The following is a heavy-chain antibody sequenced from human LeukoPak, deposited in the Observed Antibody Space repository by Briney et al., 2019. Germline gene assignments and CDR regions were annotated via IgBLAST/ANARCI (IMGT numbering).Heavy chain of an antibody. CDR1: GGSISNGDYF. D-gene: IGHD3-9*01. Sequence: PSETLSLTCSVSGGSISNGDYFWSWVRQPAGKGLEWIGRIYANGRTNYSPSLKSRVTISVDTSKNQFFLKLISVTAADTAVYYCVRAIDDILAGYQSRGFGPWGQGTLVTVSS. CDR2: IYANGRT. J-gene: IGHJ5*02. CDR3: VRAIDDILAGYQSRGFGP. V-gene: IGHV4-61*02.